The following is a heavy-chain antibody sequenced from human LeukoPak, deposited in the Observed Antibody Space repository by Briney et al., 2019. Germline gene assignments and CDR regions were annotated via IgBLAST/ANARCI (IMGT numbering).Heavy chain of an antibody. D-gene: IGHD1-1*01. V-gene: IGHV1-69*06. Sequence: SVKVSCKASGGTFSSYAISWVRQAPGQGLEWMGGIIPIFGTAKYAQKFQGRVTITADKSTNTDYMELSSLRSEDTAVYYCARDGPSSNLIRYWGQGTLVTVST. CDR1: GGTFSSYA. CDR2: IIPIFGTA. J-gene: IGHJ4*02. CDR3: ARDGPSSNLIRY.